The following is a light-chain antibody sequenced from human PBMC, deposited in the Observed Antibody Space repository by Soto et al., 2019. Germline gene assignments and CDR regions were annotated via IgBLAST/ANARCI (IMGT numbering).Light chain of an antibody. CDR1: QSISTY. CDR2: AAS. CDR3: QQTYATPIT. Sequence: DIQMTQSPSSLSASVGDRVTITCRASQSISTYLHWYQQKPGKAPNLLIYAASSLQSGIPSRFSGSGSGTDFTLTINSLQPEDCATYYCQQTYATPITFGQGTRLEIK. J-gene: IGKJ5*01. V-gene: IGKV1-39*01.